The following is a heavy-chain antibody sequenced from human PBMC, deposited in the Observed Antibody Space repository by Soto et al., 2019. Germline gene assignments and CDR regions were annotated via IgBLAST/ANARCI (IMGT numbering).Heavy chain of an antibody. CDR1: GFTFSSYA. V-gene: IGHV3-23*01. D-gene: IGHD2-2*01. CDR3: AKGQNCSSTSCYYFDY. CDR2: ISGSGGST. Sequence: GGSLRLSCAASGFTFSSYAMSWVRQAPGKGLEWVSAISGSGGSTYYADSVKGRFTISRDNSKNMLYLQMNSLRAEDTAVYYCAKGQNCSSTSCYYFDYWGQGTLVTVSS. J-gene: IGHJ4*02.